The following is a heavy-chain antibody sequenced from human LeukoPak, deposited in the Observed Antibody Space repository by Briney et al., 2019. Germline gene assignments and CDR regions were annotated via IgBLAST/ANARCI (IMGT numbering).Heavy chain of an antibody. CDR3: ARVPGISWGGSYDY. Sequence: SETLSLTCTVSGGSISSSSYYWGWIRQPPGKGLEWIGSIYHSGSTYYNPSLKSRVTISVDTSKNQFSLKLSSVTAADTAVYYCARVPGISWGGSYDYWGQGTLVTVSS. D-gene: IGHD3-16*01. J-gene: IGHJ4*02. CDR2: IYHSGST. CDR1: GGSISSSSYY. V-gene: IGHV4-39*07.